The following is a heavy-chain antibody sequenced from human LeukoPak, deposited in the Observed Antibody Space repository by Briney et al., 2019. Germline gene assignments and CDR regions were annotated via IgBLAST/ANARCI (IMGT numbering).Heavy chain of an antibody. Sequence: ASVKVSCKASGGTFSSYAISWVRQAPGQGLEWMGWISAYNGDTNYAQKFQGRVTMTTDTSTSTAYMELRSLRSDDTAVYYCARGGATTALTPLPLWGQGTQVTVSS. J-gene: IGHJ4*02. CDR1: GGTFSSYA. CDR3: ARGGATTALTPLPL. D-gene: IGHD4-17*01. CDR2: ISAYNGDT. V-gene: IGHV1-18*01.